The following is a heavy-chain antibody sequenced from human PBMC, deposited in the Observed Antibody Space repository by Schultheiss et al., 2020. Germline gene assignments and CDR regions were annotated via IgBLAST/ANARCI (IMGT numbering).Heavy chain of an antibody. J-gene: IGHJ4*02. CDR3: ARISRPVKVIDY. V-gene: IGHV4-34*01. D-gene: IGHD3-3*02. CDR2: INHSGST. CDR1: GGSFSGYY. Sequence: SATLSLTCAVYGGSFSGYYWSWIRQPAGKGLEWIGEINHSGSTNYNPSLKSRVTISVDTSKNQFSLKLSSVTAADTAVYYCARISRPVKVIDYWGQGTLVTVSS.